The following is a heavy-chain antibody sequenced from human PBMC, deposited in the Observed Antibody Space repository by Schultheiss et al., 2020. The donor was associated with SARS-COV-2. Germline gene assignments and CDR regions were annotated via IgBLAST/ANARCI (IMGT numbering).Heavy chain of an antibody. Sequence: ASVKVSCKASGYTFTSYAMHWVRQAPGQRLEWMGWINAGNGNTKYSQKFQGRVTMTRNTSISTAYMELSSLRSEDTAVYYCARVGFYEYWFDPWGQGTLVTVSS. J-gene: IGHJ5*02. CDR3: ARVGFYEYWFDP. D-gene: IGHD3-3*01. CDR2: INAGNGNT. CDR1: GYTFTSYA. V-gene: IGHV1-3*01.